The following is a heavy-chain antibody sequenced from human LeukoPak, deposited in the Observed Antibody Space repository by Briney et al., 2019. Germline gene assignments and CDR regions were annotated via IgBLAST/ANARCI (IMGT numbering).Heavy chain of an antibody. D-gene: IGHD2-2*01. CDR2: TYCDSKWYS. Sequence: SQTLSLTCAISGYTVSSNNIGWNWIRQSPSRGLEWLGRTYCDSKWYSDYAVSVKSRAIINPDTSKNQFFLEMNSVTPEDTAVYYCARARLSAIPGFDYWGQGILVTVSP. CDR1: GYTVSSNNIG. CDR3: ARARLSAIPGFDY. J-gene: IGHJ4*02. V-gene: IGHV6-1*01.